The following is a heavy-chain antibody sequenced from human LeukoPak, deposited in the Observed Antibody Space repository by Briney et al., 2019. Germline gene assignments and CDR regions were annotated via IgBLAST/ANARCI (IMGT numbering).Heavy chain of an antibody. V-gene: IGHV1-2*02. J-gene: IGHJ4*02. D-gene: IGHD6-13*01. Sequence: ASVKVSCKASGYTFTGYYMHWVRQAPGQGLEWMGWINPNSGGTNYAQKFQGRVTMTRDTSISTAYMELSRLRSDDTAVYYCASPASLTAAAGADYWGQGTLVTVSS. CDR2: INPNSGGT. CDR1: GYTFTGYY. CDR3: ASPASLTAAAGADY.